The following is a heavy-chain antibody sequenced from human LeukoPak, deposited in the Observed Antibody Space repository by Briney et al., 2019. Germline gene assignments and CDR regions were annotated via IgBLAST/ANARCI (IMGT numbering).Heavy chain of an antibody. CDR1: GYTFTSYG. J-gene: IGHJ3*02. CDR2: INPSDGST. Sequence: GASVKVSCKASGYTFTSYGISWVRQAPGQGLEWMGIINPSDGSTSYAQKFQGRVTMTRDTSTTTVYMDLSSLRSEDTAVYYCAREKRWFGELGKNDAFDIWGQGTMVTVSS. V-gene: IGHV1-46*01. D-gene: IGHD3-10*01. CDR3: AREKRWFGELGKNDAFDI.